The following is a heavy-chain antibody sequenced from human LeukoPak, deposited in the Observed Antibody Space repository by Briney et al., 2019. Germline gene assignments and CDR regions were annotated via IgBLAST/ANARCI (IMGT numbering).Heavy chain of an antibody. J-gene: IGHJ5*02. V-gene: IGHV3-66*02. D-gene: IGHD5-18*01. CDR3: ARDTRRIQLSSFDP. Sequence: GGSLRLSCTASGFTFGDYAMSWVRQAPGKGLEWVSVIYSGGSTYYADSVKGRFTISRDNSKNTLYLQMNSLRAEDTAVYYCARDTRRIQLSSFDPWGQGTLVTVSS. CDR2: IYSGGST. CDR1: GFTFGDYA.